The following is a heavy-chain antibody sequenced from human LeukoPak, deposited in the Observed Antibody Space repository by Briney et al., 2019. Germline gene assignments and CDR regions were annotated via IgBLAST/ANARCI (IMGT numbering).Heavy chain of an antibody. V-gene: IGHV4-59*02. D-gene: IGHD4-17*01. CDR2: IYHTGST. CDR1: GGSVSDYY. Sequence: SETLSLTCTISGGSVSDYYWSWIRQSPGKGLEWIGYIYHTGSTSYSPSLKSRVTISADTSQNQFSLKLSSVTAADTAVYYCAKEIWPTVTTPGRTYFDYWGQGALVTVSS. CDR3: AKEIWPTVTTPGRTYFDY. J-gene: IGHJ4*02.